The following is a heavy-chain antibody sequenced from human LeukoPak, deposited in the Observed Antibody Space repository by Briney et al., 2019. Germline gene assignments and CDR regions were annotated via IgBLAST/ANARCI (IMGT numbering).Heavy chain of an antibody. CDR2: IRYDGSNK. J-gene: IGHJ3*02. V-gene: IGHV3-30*02. CDR1: GFTFSSYG. D-gene: IGHD2-15*01. Sequence: PGGSLRLSCAASGFTFSSYGMHWVRQAPGKGLEWVAFIRYDGSNKYYADSVKGRFTISRDNSKNTLYLQMNSLRAEDTAVYYCAKDGVVAATRDAFDIWGQGTMVTVSS. CDR3: AKDGVVAATRDAFDI.